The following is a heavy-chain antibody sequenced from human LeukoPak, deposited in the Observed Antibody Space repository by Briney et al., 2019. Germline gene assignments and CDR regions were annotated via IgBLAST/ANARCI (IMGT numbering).Heavy chain of an antibody. CDR1: GFTFSSYS. Sequence: PGGSLRLSCAASGFTFSSYSMNWVRQAPGKGLEWVSSISSSSSYIYYADSAKGRFTISRDNAKNSLYLQMNSLRAEDTAVYYCARDYYGSGSYLASHFDYWGQGTLVTVSS. D-gene: IGHD3-10*01. J-gene: IGHJ4*02. V-gene: IGHV3-21*01. CDR3: ARDYYGSGSYLASHFDY. CDR2: ISSSSSYI.